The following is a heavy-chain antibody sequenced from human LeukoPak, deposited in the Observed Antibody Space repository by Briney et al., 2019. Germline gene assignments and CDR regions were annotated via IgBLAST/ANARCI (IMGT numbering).Heavy chain of an antibody. Sequence: GGSLRLSCVASGFPFSSYWMTWVRQAPGKGLEWVANIKQDGSKKSYVDSVKGRFTISRDNSKNTLYLQMNSLRAEDTAVYYCARAWQQLDGFDYWGQGTLVTVSS. CDR2: IKQDGSKK. J-gene: IGHJ4*02. CDR3: ARAWQQLDGFDY. V-gene: IGHV3-7*01. D-gene: IGHD6-13*01. CDR1: GFPFSSYW.